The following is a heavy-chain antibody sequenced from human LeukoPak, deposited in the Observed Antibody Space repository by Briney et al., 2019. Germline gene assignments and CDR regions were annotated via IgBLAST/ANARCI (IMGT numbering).Heavy chain of an antibody. Sequence: ASVDASFQASGYTFTSYYMHWVRQAPGQGPEWMGIINSSGGSTRYAQQLQGRVTMTRDPSISTAYMALSRLRCDDTAVFFCGRDQILYGSGSYFDYWGEGTLVSVSS. J-gene: IGHJ4*02. V-gene: IGHV1-46*01. D-gene: IGHD3-10*01. CDR3: GRDQILYGSGSYFDY. CDR2: INSSGGST. CDR1: GYTFTSYY.